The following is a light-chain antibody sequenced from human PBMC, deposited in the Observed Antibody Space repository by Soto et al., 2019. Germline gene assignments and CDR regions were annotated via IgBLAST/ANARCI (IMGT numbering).Light chain of an antibody. Sequence: QSALTQPPSASGSPGQSVTISCTGTSSDVGGYHYVSWYQQHPGTAPKVMIYEVIKRPSGVPDRFAGSKSGNTASLTFSGLQAEDEADYLCKSYTSIKNWVFGGGTKLTV. J-gene: IGLJ3*02. CDR3: KSYTSIKNWV. CDR2: EVI. V-gene: IGLV2-8*01. CDR1: SSDVGGYHY.